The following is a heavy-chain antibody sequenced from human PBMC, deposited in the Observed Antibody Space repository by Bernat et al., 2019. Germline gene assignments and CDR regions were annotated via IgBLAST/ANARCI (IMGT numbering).Heavy chain of an antibody. D-gene: IGHD6-6*01. CDR2: ISAYNGNT. CDR3: ARDSLVESIAARPYYLDY. Sequence: QVQLVQSGAEVKKPGASVKVSCKASGYTFTSYGISWVRQAPGQGLEWMGWISAYNGNTNYAQKLQGRVTMTTDTSTSTAYMELRSLRSDDTAVYYCARDSLVESIAARPYYLDYWGQGTLVTVSS. V-gene: IGHV1-18*04. J-gene: IGHJ4*02. CDR1: GYTFTSYG.